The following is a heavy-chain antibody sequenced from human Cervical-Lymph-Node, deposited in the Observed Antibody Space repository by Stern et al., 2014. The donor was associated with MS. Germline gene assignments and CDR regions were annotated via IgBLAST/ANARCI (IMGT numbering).Heavy chain of an antibody. V-gene: IGHV4-61*02. CDR3: ATTRWDLFTWNWFDP. J-gene: IGHJ5*02. CDR1: GGSISSSGYY. D-gene: IGHD1-26*01. Sequence: VQLVQSGPGLVKPSQTLSLTCTVSGGSISSSGYYWSWIRQPADKGLEWIGRIHDSGSTYSNPSLKSRAPIALDTSTHQFSLKLPSVTAADTAVYYCATTRWDLFTWNWFDPWGQGTLVTVSS. CDR2: IHDSGST.